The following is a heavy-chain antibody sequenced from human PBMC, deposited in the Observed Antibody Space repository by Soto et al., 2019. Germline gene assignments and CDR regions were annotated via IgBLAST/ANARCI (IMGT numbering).Heavy chain of an antibody. D-gene: IGHD6-19*01. Sequence: EVQLVESGGGLVQPGGSLRLSCVASGFTFSTDTMNWVRQAPGKGLEWVAHISTSGATRYYADSVKGRFTISGDNAKTSLYLQMDRLRNEDTAVYYCARFFGSGFDYWGQGTLVTVSS. CDR2: ISTSGATR. V-gene: IGHV3-48*02. CDR3: ARFFGSGFDY. J-gene: IGHJ4*02. CDR1: GFTFSTDT.